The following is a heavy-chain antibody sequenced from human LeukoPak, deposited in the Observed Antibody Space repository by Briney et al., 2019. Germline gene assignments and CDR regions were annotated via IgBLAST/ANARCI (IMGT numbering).Heavy chain of an antibody. Sequence: PSETLSLTCTVSGGSISSYYWSWIRQPAGKGLEWIGRIYTSGSTNYNPSLKSRVTMSVDTSKNQFSLKLSSVTAADTAVYYCAGPGYCSSTSCYGFDYWGQGTLVTVSS. V-gene: IGHV4-4*07. CDR1: GGSISSYY. J-gene: IGHJ4*02. CDR2: IYTSGST. D-gene: IGHD2-2*01. CDR3: AGPGYCSSTSCYGFDY.